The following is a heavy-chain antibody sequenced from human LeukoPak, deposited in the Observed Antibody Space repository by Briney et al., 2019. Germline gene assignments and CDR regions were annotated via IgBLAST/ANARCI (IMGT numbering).Heavy chain of an antibody. V-gene: IGHV3-20*04. CDR1: GFNFDDYG. CDR2: VNSNGRSA. CDR3: ARMGGSNWNREVNWFDP. Sequence: GGSLRLSCAASGFNFDDYGMTWVRQIPGKGLEWVAGVNSNGRSAGYAASVRGRFTISRDNAKNSLYLQMASLRAEDTAVYYCARMGGSNWNREVNWFDPWGQGTLVTVSS. D-gene: IGHD1-1*01. J-gene: IGHJ5*02.